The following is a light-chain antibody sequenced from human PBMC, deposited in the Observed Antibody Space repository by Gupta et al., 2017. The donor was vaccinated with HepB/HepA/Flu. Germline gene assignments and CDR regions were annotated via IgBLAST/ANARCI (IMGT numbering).Light chain of an antibody. V-gene: IGLV1-40*01. CDR1: SSNIGAGYE. J-gene: IGLJ2*01. CDR2: RYS. CDR3: QSYDSSLSGVV. Sequence: QSVLTQPPSVSGAPGQRVTISCTGSSSNIGAGYEVHWYQQVPGTAPKLLIYRYSNRPSGVPDRFSGSKSVTSASLAITGLQAEDEADYYCQSYDSSLSGVVFGGGTKLTVL.